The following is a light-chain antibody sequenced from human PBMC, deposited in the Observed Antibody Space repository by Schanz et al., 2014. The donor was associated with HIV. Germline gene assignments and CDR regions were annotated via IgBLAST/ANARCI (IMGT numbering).Light chain of an antibody. J-gene: IGLJ2*01. Sequence: QSALTQPASVSGSPGQSVTISCTSTSSDFSRSDYVCWYQHHPGKAPKVMIYEVSKRPSGVPDRFSGSKSGNTASLSVSGLQAEDEADYYCSSYEGSDNVVFGGGTKLTVL. CDR1: SSDFSRSDY. V-gene: IGLV2-8*01. CDR3: SSYEGSDNVV. CDR2: EVS.